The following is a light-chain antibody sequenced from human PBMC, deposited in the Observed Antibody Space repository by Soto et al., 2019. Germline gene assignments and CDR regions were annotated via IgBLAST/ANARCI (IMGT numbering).Light chain of an antibody. Sequence: QPVLTQSSSASASLGSSVNLTCTLSSGHSSYIIAWHQQQPGKAPRYLMKLEGSGSYNKGSGVPDRFSGSSSGADRYLTISNLQFEDEADYYCETWDSDTRVFGGGTKLTV. CDR1: SGHSSYI. CDR3: ETWDSDTRV. J-gene: IGLJ2*01. CDR2: LEGSGSY. V-gene: IGLV4-60*02.